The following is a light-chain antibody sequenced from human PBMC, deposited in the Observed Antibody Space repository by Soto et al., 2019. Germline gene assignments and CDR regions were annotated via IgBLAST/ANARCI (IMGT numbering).Light chain of an antibody. CDR2: QDT. J-gene: IGLJ3*02. V-gene: IGLV3-1*01. CDR3: QAWDSTTGV. CDR1: KLEDKY. Sequence: SYELTQPPSVSVSPGQTASIPCSGDKLEDKYACWYQQKPGQSPVLVIYQDTKRPSGIPERFSGSNSGNTATLTISGTQAMDEADYYCQAWDSTTGVFGGGTKVTVL.